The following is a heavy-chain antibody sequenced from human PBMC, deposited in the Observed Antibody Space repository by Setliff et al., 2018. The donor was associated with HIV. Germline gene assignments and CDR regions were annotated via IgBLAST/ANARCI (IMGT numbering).Heavy chain of an antibody. CDR2: FDPEDGET. CDR1: GYTLTELS. D-gene: IGHD3-10*01. V-gene: IGHV1-24*01. Sequence: GASVKVSCKVSGYTLTELSMHWVRQAPGKGLEWMGGFDPEDGETIYAQKFQGRVTMTRDTSISTAYMELSSLTSEDTAVYWCARGKGVGGVIITGGLDVWGKGTTVTVSS. CDR3: ARGKGVGGVIITGGLDV. J-gene: IGHJ6*04.